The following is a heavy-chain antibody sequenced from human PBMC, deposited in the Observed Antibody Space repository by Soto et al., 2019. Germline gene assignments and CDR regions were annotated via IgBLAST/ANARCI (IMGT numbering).Heavy chain of an antibody. CDR3: AKGGRQWLVTSDFNY. D-gene: IGHD6-19*01. J-gene: IGHJ4*02. CDR2: VSHDGRNT. CDR1: GFTYSDDA. Sequence: VKLVESGGGVVQPGRSLRLSCAASGFTYSDDAMHWVRQAPGKGLEWVAVVSHDGRNTHYADSVKGRFTISRDSSKNTVSLEMTSLRAEDKAVYYCAKGGRQWLVTSDFNYWGQGALVTVSS. V-gene: IGHV3-30*18.